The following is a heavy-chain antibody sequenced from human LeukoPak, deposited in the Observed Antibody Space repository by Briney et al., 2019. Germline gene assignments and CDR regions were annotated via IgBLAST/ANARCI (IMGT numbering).Heavy chain of an antibody. Sequence: GGSLRLSCAASGFTFSDYYMSWIRQAPGKGLEWVSVIYSGGSTYYADSVKGRFTISRDNSKNTLYLQMNSLRAEDTAVYYCARNRYGDYDAFDIWGQGTMVTVSS. CDR1: GFTFSDYY. CDR3: ARNRYGDYDAFDI. D-gene: IGHD4-17*01. V-gene: IGHV3-53*01. CDR2: IYSGGST. J-gene: IGHJ3*02.